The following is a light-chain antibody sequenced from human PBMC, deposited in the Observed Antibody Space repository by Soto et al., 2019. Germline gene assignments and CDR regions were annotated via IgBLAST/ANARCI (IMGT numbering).Light chain of an antibody. Sequence: EIVMTQSPATLSVSPGERATLSCRASQSVSSNLAWYQQKPGQAPSLLIYGASTRATGIPARFSGSGSGTEFTLTITSLQSEDFAVYYCQQCNNWPLTFGPGTKVDIK. CDR1: QSVSSN. CDR2: GAS. J-gene: IGKJ3*01. CDR3: QQCNNWPLT. V-gene: IGKV3-15*01.